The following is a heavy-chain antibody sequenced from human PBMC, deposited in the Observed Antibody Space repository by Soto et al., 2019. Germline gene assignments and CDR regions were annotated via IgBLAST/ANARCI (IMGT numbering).Heavy chain of an antibody. CDR3: ARDLGGYSYGYAYYYYYGMDV. V-gene: IGHV4-59*01. CDR2: IYYSGST. CDR1: GGSISSYY. Sequence: SETLSLTCTVSGGSISSYYWSWIRQPPGKGLEWIGYIYYSGSTNYNPSLKSRVTISVDTSKNQFSLKLSSVTAADTAVYYCARDLGGYSYGYAYYYYYGMDVWGQGTTVTVSS. D-gene: IGHD5-18*01. J-gene: IGHJ6*02.